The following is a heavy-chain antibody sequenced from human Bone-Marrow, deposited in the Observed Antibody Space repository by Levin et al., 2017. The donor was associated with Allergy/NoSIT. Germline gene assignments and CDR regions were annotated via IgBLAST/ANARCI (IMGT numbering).Heavy chain of an antibody. J-gene: IGHJ6*02. CDR3: ATTSPDIAVVDYYYGMDV. D-gene: IGHD6-19*01. CDR2: IYPGDSDT. V-gene: IGHV5-51*01. Sequence: GESLKISCKGSGYSFTSYWIGWVRQMPGKGLEWMGIIYPGDSDTRYSPSFQGQVTISADKSISTAYLQWSSLKASDTAMYYCATTSPDIAVVDYYYGMDVWGQGTTVTVSS. CDR1: GYSFTSYW.